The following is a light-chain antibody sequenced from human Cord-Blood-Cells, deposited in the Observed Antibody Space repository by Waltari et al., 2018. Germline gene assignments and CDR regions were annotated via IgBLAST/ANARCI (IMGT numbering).Light chain of an antibody. J-gene: IGLJ3*02. CDR1: SSHAGASNY. Sequence: QSALTQPPSAAGSPGQSVTISCPGTSSHAGASNYVSWYQQHPGKAPKLMIYEVSKRPSGVPDRFSGSKSGNTASLTVSGLQAEDEADYYCSSYAGSNNLVFGGGTKLTVL. CDR3: SSYAGSNNLV. V-gene: IGLV2-8*01. CDR2: EVS.